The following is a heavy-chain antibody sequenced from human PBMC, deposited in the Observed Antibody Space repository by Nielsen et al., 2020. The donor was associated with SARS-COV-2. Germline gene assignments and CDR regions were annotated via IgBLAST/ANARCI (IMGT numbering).Heavy chain of an antibody. CDR1: GFTFSSYW. CDR2: IKQDGSEK. J-gene: IGHJ4*02. Sequence: GESLKISCAASGFTFSSYWMSWVRQAPGKGLEWVANIKQDGSEKYYVDSVKGRFTISRDNAKNSLYLQMNSLRAEDTAVYYCTRGVTNDYWGQGTLVTVSS. V-gene: IGHV3-7*03. D-gene: IGHD4-17*01. CDR3: TRGVTNDY.